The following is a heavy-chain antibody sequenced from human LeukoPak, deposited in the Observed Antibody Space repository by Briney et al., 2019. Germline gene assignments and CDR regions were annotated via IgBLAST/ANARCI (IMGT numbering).Heavy chain of an antibody. V-gene: IGHV5-51*01. J-gene: IGHJ5*02. CDR3: ARHTGRPQAGWFDP. Sequence: GESLKISCKDVGNTFGTYWVGWVRQMPGKGLEYMGIIFARTSEVRYGPAFQGQVTISADKSLSTAYLQWTGLKASDTAMYYCARHTGRPQAGWFDPWGQGTLVTVSA. D-gene: IGHD3-10*01. CDR2: IFARTSEV. CDR1: GNTFGTYW.